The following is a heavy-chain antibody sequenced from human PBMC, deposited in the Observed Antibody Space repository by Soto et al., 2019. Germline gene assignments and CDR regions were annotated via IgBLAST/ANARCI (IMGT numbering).Heavy chain of an antibody. V-gene: IGHV3-74*01. CDR1: GFTFSSYW. CDR3: ARAAIIRGVTPAAFDI. Sequence: HPGGSLRLSCAASGFTFSSYWMHWVRQAPGKGLVWVSRINSDGSSTSYADSVKGRFTISRDNAKNTLYLQMNSLRAEDTAVYYCARAAIIRGVTPAAFDIWGQGTMVTISS. D-gene: IGHD3-10*01. CDR2: INSDGSST. J-gene: IGHJ3*02.